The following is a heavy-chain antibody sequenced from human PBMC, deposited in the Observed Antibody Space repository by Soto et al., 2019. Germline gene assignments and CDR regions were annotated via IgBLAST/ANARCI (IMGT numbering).Heavy chain of an antibody. CDR2: INHSGST. V-gene: IGHV4-34*01. CDR1: GGSFSGYY. Sequence: PSETLSLTCAVYGGSFSGYYWSWIRQPPGKGLEWIGEINHSGSTNYNPSLKSRVTISVDTSKNQFSLKLSSVTAADTAVYYCARGERLRSGSSYGIWGQGTMVTVSS. CDR3: ARGERLRSGSSYGI. J-gene: IGHJ3*02. D-gene: IGHD3-3*01.